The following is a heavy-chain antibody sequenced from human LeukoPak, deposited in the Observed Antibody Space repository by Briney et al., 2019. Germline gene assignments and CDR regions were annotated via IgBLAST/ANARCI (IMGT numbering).Heavy chain of an antibody. CDR2: ISYDGSNK. CDR1: GFTFSSYA. CDR3: ARGSCGGDCYVDY. J-gene: IGHJ4*02. V-gene: IGHV3-30*01. Sequence: GRSLRLSCAASGFTFSSYAMHWVRQAPGKGLEWVAVISYDGSNKYYADSVKGRFTISRDNSKNTLYLQMNSLRAEDTAVYYCARGSCGGDCYVDYWGQGTLVTVSS. D-gene: IGHD2-21*02.